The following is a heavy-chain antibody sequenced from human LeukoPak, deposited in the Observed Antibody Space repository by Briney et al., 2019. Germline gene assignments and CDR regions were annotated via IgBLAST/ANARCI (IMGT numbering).Heavy chain of an antibody. J-gene: IGHJ4*02. CDR2: IYYSGST. Sequence: SETLSLTCTVSGGSISSSSYYWGWIRQPPGKGLEWIGSIYYSGSTYYNPSLKSRVTISVDTSKNQFSLKLSSVTAADTAVYYCARTRFGVGFNFDYWGQGTLVTVSS. CDR1: GGSISSSSYY. V-gene: IGHV4-39*07. D-gene: IGHD3-3*01. CDR3: ARTRFGVGFNFDY.